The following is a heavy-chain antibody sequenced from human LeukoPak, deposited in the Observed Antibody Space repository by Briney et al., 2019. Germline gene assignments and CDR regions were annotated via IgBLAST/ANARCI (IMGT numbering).Heavy chain of an antibody. CDR3: ARGVAVALERPEFDY. CDR1: GFSLSTSGM. CDR2: IYHSGST. Sequence: SGPTLVKPTQTLTLTCTFSGFSLSTSGMCVSWIRQPPGKGLEWIGSIYHSGSTYYNPSLKSRVTISVDTSKNQFSLKLSSVTAADTAVYYCARGVAVALERPEFDYWGQGTLVTVSS. J-gene: IGHJ4*02. D-gene: IGHD6-19*01. V-gene: IGHV4-38-2*02.